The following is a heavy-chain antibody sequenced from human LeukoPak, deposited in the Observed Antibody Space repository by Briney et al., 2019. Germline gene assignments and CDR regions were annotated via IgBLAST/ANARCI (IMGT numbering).Heavy chain of an antibody. D-gene: IGHD3-3*01. CDR2: IIPILGIA. CDR3: ARAYYDFWSGIYYYYYGMDV. J-gene: IGHJ6*02. CDR1: GGTFSSYA. V-gene: IGHV1-69*04. Sequence: ASVKVSCKASGGTFSSYAISWVRQAPGQGLEWMGRIIPILGIANYAQKFQGRVTITADKSTSTAYMELSSLRSEDTAVYYCARAYYDFWSGIYYYYYGMDVWGQGTTVTVSS.